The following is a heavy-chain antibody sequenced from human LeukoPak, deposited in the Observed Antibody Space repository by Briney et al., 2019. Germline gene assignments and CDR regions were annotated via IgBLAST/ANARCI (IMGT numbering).Heavy chain of an antibody. CDR1: GFTFSTYW. D-gene: IGHD3-22*01. CDR2: IKSDGST. Sequence: GGSLRLSCAASGFTFSTYWMHWVRQAPGKGLAWVSRIKSDGSTNYADSVKGRFTISRDNADNTLSLQMNSLRPEDTGVYYCARAPSEIGGYYPEYFRHWGQGTLVTVSS. J-gene: IGHJ1*01. CDR3: ARAPSEIGGYYPEYFRH. V-gene: IGHV3-74*01.